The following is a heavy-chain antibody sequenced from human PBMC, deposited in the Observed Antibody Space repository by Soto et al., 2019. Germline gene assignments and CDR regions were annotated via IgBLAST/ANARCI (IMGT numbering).Heavy chain of an antibody. CDR2: ISYDGSNK. CDR1: GFTFSSYA. CDR3: ARWTTVTIDY. D-gene: IGHD4-17*01. J-gene: IGHJ4*02. Sequence: QVQLVESGGGVVQPGRSLRLSCAASGFTFSSYAMHWVRQAPGKGLEWVAVISYDGSNKYYADSVKGRFTISRDNSKNTLYLQMSSLRAEDTAVYYCARWTTVTIDYWGQGTLVTVSS. V-gene: IGHV3-30-3*01.